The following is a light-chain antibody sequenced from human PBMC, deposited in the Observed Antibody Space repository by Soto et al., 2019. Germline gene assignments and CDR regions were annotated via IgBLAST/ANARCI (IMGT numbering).Light chain of an antibody. V-gene: IGKV1-9*01. CDR3: QQLHSYPIT. Sequence: DIQLTQSPSFLSASIRDRVTITCRASQGISSFLAWYQQKPGKAPKLLIYAASTLQRGVPSRFSGSASGTEFSLTISSLQPEDFATYFCQQLHSYPITFGQGTRLEI. J-gene: IGKJ5*01. CDR1: QGISSF. CDR2: AAS.